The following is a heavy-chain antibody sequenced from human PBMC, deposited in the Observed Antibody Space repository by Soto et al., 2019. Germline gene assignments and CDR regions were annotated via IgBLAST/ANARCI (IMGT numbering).Heavy chain of an antibody. Sequence: VQLLESGGSLVQPGGSLTLSCAASGFPFSSYAMSWVRQTPEKGLEWVAGISGGGNDRYYADFVQGRFTFSRDNSRNILYLQINSLTADDTATYFCARSLFMVAPDNEPFDYWGQATLVTVSS. V-gene: IGHV3-23*01. D-gene: IGHD5-12*01. CDR2: ISGGGNDR. J-gene: IGHJ4*02. CDR1: GFPFSSYA. CDR3: ARSLFMVAPDNEPFDY.